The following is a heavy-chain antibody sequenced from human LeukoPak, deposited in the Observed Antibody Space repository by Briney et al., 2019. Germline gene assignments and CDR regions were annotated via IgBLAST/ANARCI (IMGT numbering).Heavy chain of an antibody. Sequence: GGSLRLSCAASGCTFSSYGRHWVRQAPGKGLEWVAFIRYDGSNKYYADSVKGRFTISRDTSKNTLYLQMNSLRADDTAIYYCARDLGWLHYEDWGQGPLVTVSS. CDR3: ARDLGWLHYED. CDR2: IRYDGSNK. V-gene: IGHV3-30*02. J-gene: IGHJ4*02. D-gene: IGHD5-12*01. CDR1: GCTFSSYG.